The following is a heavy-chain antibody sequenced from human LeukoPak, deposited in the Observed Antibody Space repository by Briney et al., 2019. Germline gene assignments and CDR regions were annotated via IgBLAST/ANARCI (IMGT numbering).Heavy chain of an antibody. CDR3: ARNLDIVAPFDY. Sequence: GGSLRLSCAASGFTFSSYGMHWVRQAPGKGLEWVAFIRYDGSNKYYADSVKGRFTISRDNSKNTLYLQMNSLRAEDTAVYYCARNLDIVAPFDYWGQGTLVTVSS. CDR2: IRYDGSNK. V-gene: IGHV3-30*02. CDR1: GFTFSSYG. D-gene: IGHD5-12*01. J-gene: IGHJ4*02.